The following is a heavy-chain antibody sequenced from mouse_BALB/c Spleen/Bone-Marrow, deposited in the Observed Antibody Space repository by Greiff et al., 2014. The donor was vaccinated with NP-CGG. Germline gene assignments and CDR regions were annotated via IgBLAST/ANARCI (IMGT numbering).Heavy chain of an antibody. J-gene: IGHJ1*01. Sequence: VHLVESGPGLVAPSQSLSITCTVSGFSLTSYGVRWVRQPPGKGLEWLGVIWAGGSTNYNSALTSRLSISKDNSKSQVFLEMNSLQTDDTAMYYCARVYLWYFDVWGAGTTVTVSS. CDR1: GFSLTSYG. D-gene: IGHD2-3*01. CDR3: ARVYLWYFDV. V-gene: IGHV2-9*02. CDR2: IWAGGST.